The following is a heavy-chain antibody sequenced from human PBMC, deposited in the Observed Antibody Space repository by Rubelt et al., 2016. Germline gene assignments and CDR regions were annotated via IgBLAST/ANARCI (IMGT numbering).Heavy chain of an antibody. V-gene: IGHV3-21*01. D-gene: IGHD3-10*01. CDR2: IDTSSTYI. CDR1: GFTFSGYT. Sequence: YGGGVVQPGRSLRLSCAASGFTFSGYTMNWVRRAPGKGLEWVSSIDTSSTYIYYADSWKGRFTISRDNAKKSLYLQMTSLRPEDTAVYYCTRDSYGGSTLWRLLNFWGQGTLVTVSS. J-gene: IGHJ4*02. CDR3: TRDSYGGSTLWRLLNF.